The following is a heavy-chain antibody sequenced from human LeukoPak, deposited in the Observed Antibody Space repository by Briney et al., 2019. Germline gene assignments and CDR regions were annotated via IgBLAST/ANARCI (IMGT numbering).Heavy chain of an antibody. D-gene: IGHD3-10*01. Sequence: GGSLRLSCAASGFTFDDYAMHWVRQAPGKGLEWVSLISWDGGSTYYADSVKGRFTISRDNSKNSLYPQMNSLRAEDTALYYCAKDIKNGGSGSCPDYWGQGTLVTVSS. CDR3: AKDIKNGGSGSCPDY. V-gene: IGHV3-43D*03. CDR2: ISWDGGST. J-gene: IGHJ4*02. CDR1: GFTFDDYA.